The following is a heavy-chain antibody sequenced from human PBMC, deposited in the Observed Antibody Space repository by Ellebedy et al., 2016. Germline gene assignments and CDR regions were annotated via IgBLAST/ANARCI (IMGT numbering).Heavy chain of an antibody. J-gene: IGHJ4*02. CDR2: IKRDGSEK. CDR3: ARDGSYLSYYWDDVGYSDQ. Sequence: GESLKISCAASGFTFSSYWMTWVRQAPGKGLEWVATIKRDGSEKYYMDSVKGRFTVSRDNAENSLYLQMNSLRAEDTAVYYCARDGSYLSYYWDDVGYSDQWGQGTLVSVSS. CDR1: GFTFSSYW. D-gene: IGHD1-20*01. V-gene: IGHV3-7*01.